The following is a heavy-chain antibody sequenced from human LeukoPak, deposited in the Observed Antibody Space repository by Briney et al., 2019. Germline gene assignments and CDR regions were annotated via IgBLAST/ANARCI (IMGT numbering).Heavy chain of an antibody. J-gene: IGHJ5*02. Sequence: GGSLRLSCAASGFTFSSYGMTWVRQAPGKGLEWVADIKQDGSEKYYVDSVKGRFTISRDNAKNSLYLQMNSLRAEDTAVYYCARCPDYYDSSGYYFWFDPWGQGTLVTVSS. CDR2: IKQDGSEK. D-gene: IGHD3-22*01. V-gene: IGHV3-7*01. CDR1: GFTFSSYG. CDR3: ARCPDYYDSSGYYFWFDP.